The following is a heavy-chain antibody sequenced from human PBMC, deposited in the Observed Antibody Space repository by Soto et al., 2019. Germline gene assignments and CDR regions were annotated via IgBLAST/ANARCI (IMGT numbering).Heavy chain of an antibody. V-gene: IGHV3-33*06. Sequence: QVHLVESGGGVVQPGMSLRLSCAASGFSFSTYGMHWVRQAPGKGLEWVAVTWHDESIKYYADSVQGRFTSSRDNSKSKLYMQMNSLRAEDTAVYYCAEDGCNWGRDCDLWGQGILVTVSS. D-gene: IGHD7-27*01. CDR2: TWHDESIK. J-gene: IGHJ5*02. CDR3: AEDGCNWGRDCDL. CDR1: GFSFSTYG.